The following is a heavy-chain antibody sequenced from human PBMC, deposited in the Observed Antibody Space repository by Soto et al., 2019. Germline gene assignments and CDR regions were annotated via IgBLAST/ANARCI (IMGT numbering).Heavy chain of an antibody. J-gene: IGHJ3*01. V-gene: IGHV4-59*01. CDR1: GGSISSYY. CDR2: LSYTGST. D-gene: IGHD3-10*01. Sequence: SETLSLSCTVSGGSISSYYWSWVRQPPGKGLEYIGYLSYTGSTNYNPSLKSRVTISVDTSKNQFSLQLRSVTAADTAVYYCARSDFGSGSYYNSPTFDDWGPRTMVTGSS. CDR3: ARSDFGSGSYYNSPTFDD.